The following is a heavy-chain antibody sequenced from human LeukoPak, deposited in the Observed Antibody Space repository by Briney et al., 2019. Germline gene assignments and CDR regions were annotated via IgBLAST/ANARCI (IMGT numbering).Heavy chain of an antibody. CDR3: ARDHLGVSEYSGYDPWGFDP. CDR1: GGSISSYY. J-gene: IGHJ5*02. V-gene: IGHV4-59*01. D-gene: IGHD5-12*01. Sequence: PSETLSLTCTVSGGSISSYYWSWIRQPPGKGLEWIGYIYYSGSTNYNPSLKSRVTISVDTSKNQFSLKLSSVTAADTAVYYCARDHLGVSEYSGYDPWGFDPWGQGTLVTVSS. CDR2: IYYSGST.